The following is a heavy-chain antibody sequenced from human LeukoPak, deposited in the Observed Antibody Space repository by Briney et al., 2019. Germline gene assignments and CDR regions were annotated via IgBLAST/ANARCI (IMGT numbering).Heavy chain of an antibody. CDR2: IGSSSSTI. Sequence: GGSLRLSCAVSGYTFSRYSMNWVRQAPGKGLEWVSYIGSSSSTIYYADSVKGRFTISRDNAKNSLYLQMNSLRDEDTAVYYCARRNNGLVPAAIGYRVGCCGQGTLVTVSS. CDR1: GYTFSRYS. D-gene: IGHD2-2*01. V-gene: IGHV3-48*02. J-gene: IGHJ4*02. CDR3: ARRNNGLVPAAIGYRVGC.